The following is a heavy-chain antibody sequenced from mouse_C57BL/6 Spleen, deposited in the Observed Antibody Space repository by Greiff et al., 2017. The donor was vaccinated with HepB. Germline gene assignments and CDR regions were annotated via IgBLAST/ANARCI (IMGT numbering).Heavy chain of an antibody. V-gene: IGHV14-4*01. CDR3: TTCEGSAY. Sequence: EVQLQQSGAELVRPGASVKLSCTASGFNIKDDYMHWVKQRPEQGLEWIGWIDPENGDTEYASKFQGKATITADTSANTAYRQLSSLTSEDTAVYYCTTCEGSAYWGQGTLVTVSA. J-gene: IGHJ3*01. CDR2: IDPENGDT. CDR1: GFNIKDDY.